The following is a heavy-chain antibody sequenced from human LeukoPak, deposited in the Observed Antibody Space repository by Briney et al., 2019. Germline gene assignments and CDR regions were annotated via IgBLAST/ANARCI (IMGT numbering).Heavy chain of an antibody. V-gene: IGHV3-48*04. Sequence: GGSLRLSCAASGFTFSDYSMNWVRQAPGKGLEWISYIGISSGNTKYADSVKGRFTISGDNAQSSLYLQMNSLRVEDTAVYYCARDHNYAFDNWGQGTLVTVSS. J-gene: IGHJ4*02. D-gene: IGHD4-11*01. CDR1: GFTFSDYS. CDR3: ARDHNYAFDN. CDR2: IGISSGNT.